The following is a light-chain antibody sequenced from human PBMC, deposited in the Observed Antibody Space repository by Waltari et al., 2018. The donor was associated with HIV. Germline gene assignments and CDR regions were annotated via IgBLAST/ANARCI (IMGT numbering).Light chain of an antibody. CDR1: SGNIATNY. V-gene: IGLV6-57*01. CDR3: QSYDKSDVI. J-gene: IGLJ2*01. CDR2: EDN. Sequence: FVLTQPHSVSESPGKTVTISCTRNSGNIATNYVQWYQQRPCSSPTTVIYEDNQRPAVVPGRFSGSMYSSSNSAALPISGLETGDEADYYGQSYDKSDVIFGGGTRLTVL.